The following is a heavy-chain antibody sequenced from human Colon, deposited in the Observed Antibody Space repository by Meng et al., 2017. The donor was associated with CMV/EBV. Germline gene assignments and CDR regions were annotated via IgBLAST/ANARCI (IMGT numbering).Heavy chain of an antibody. CDR1: GGSISSSSYY. J-gene: IGHJ3*02. D-gene: IGHD4-11*01. CDR2: IYYSGST. CDR3: ARVGNYGPHFAFDI. V-gene: IGHV4-39*01. Sequence: LRLSCTVSGGSISSSSYYWGWIRQPPGKGLEWIGSIYYSGSTYYNPSLKSRVTISVDTSKNQFSLKLSSVTAADTAVYYCARVGNYGPHFAFDIWGQGTMVTVSS.